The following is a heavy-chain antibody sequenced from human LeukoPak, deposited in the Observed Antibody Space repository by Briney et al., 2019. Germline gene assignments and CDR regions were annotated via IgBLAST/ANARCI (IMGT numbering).Heavy chain of an antibody. CDR1: GGSISSYY. CDR3: AREDPDYYDSSGYAY. V-gene: IGHV4-59*01. J-gene: IGHJ4*02. Sequence: PSETLSLTCTVSGGSISSYYWSWIRQPPGKGLEWIGYIYYSGSTNYNPSLKSRVTISVDTSKNQLSLKLSSVTAADTAVYYCAREDPDYYDSSGYAYWGQGTLVTVSS. CDR2: IYYSGST. D-gene: IGHD3-22*01.